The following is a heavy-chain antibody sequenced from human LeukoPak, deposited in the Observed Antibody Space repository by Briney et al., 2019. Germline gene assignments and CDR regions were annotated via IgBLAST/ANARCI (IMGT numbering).Heavy chain of an antibody. CDR2: INPISSGT. CDR1: GYTFTDYY. V-gene: IGHV1-2*02. D-gene: IGHD1-26*01. Sequence: ASVKVSCKASGYTFTDYYLHWVRQAPGQGLEWMGWINPISSGTNYAQKFQGSVTMTRDASITTVYMELSSLRSDDTAVYYCASLGATTIHYYGMDVWGQGTTATVSS. CDR3: ASLGATTIHYYGMDV. J-gene: IGHJ6*02.